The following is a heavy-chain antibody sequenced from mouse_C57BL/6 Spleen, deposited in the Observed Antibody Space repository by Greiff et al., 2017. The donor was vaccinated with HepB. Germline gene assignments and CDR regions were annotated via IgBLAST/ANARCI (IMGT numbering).Heavy chain of an antibody. D-gene: IGHD2-14*01. CDR1: GFTFSDYG. CDR3: ARQNWYVYFDY. V-gene: IGHV5-17*01. CDR2: ISSGSSTI. J-gene: IGHJ2*01. Sequence: EVKLVESGGGLVKPGGSLKLSCAASGFTFSDYGMHWVRQAPEKGLEWVAYISSGSSTIYYADTVRGRFTISRDNAKNTLFLQMTSLRSEDTAMYYCARQNWYVYFDYWGQGTTLTVSS.